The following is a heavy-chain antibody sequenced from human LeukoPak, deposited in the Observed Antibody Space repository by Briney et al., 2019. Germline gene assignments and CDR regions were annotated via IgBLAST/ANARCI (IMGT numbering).Heavy chain of an antibody. CDR2: IRYDGSNK. Sequence: GGSLRLSCAASGFTFSSYGMHWVRQAPGKGLEWVAFIRYDGSNKYYADSVKGRFTIPRDNSKNTLYLQMNSLRAEDTAVYYCAKDAGVLVRGVIPPERYYFDYWGQGTLVTVSS. D-gene: IGHD3-10*01. V-gene: IGHV3-30*02. CDR1: GFTFSSYG. J-gene: IGHJ4*02. CDR3: AKDAGVLVRGVIPPERYYFDY.